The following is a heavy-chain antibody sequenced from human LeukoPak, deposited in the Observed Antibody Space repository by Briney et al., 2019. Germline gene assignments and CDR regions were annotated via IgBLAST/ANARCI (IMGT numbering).Heavy chain of an antibody. Sequence: PGRSLRLSCAASGFTFSSYAMHWVRQAPGKGLEWVAVISYDGSNKYYADSVKGRFTISRDNSKNTLYLQMNSLRAEDTAVYYCARRYSSGWYPYYYGMDVWGQGTTVTVSS. CDR3: ARRYSSGWYPYYYGMDV. J-gene: IGHJ6*02. CDR1: GFTFSSYA. D-gene: IGHD6-19*01. CDR2: ISYDGSNK. V-gene: IGHV3-30*14.